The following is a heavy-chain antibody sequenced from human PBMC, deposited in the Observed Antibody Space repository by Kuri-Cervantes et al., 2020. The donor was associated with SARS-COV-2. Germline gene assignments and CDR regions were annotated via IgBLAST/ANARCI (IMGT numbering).Heavy chain of an antibody. V-gene: IGHV1-2*02. CDR2: INPNSGAT. J-gene: IGHJ4*02. Sequence: APVKVSCKASGYTFTGYYMHWVRQDPGQGLERMGWINPNSGATNYAQKFQGRVTMTRDTSISTAYMELSRLRSDDTAVYYCARDRGYDILTGYCSFDYWGQGTLVTVSS. CDR1: GYTFTGYY. CDR3: ARDRGYDILTGYCSFDY. D-gene: IGHD3-9*01.